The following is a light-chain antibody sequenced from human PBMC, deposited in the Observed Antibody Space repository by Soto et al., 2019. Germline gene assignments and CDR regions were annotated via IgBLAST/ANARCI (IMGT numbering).Light chain of an antibody. J-gene: IGKJ5*01. CDR3: QQANSFPFT. V-gene: IGKV1-39*01. CDR1: QRITTY. Sequence: IQMTQSPSSLSASVGDRVTITCRASQRITTYLNWYQQKPGKAPKLLIYAASNLQSGVPSRFSGYGSGTDFTLTISSLQPEDFATYYCQQANSFPFTFGQGTRLEIK. CDR2: AAS.